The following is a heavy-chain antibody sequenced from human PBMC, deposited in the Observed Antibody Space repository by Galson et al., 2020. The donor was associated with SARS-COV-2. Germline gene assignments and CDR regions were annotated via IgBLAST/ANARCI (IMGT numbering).Heavy chain of an antibody. Sequence: SETLSLTCTVSGGSISFHYWNWIRQPPGKGLEWVGFIYHNGDSNYNPSLKSRVTISIDTFKNQFSLNLYFVTDADTAVYYCAGGRDYTFAYLGQGSLVTVSS. CDR3: AGGRDYTFAY. J-gene: IGHJ4*02. CDR1: GGSISFHY. V-gene: IGHV4-59*11. CDR2: IYHNGDS. D-gene: IGHD4-4*01.